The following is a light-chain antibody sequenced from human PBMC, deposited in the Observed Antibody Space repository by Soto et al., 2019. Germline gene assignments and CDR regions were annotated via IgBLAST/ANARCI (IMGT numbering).Light chain of an antibody. CDR1: QSVRRN. V-gene: IGKV3-15*01. Sequence: EIVLTQSPGTLSVSPGERATLSCMASQSVRRNLAWYQQKPGQAPRLLIYGASTRATGIPARFSGSGSGTEFTLTISSLQSEDFAVYYCQQYNNWPRTFGQGTKVDIK. CDR2: GAS. J-gene: IGKJ1*01. CDR3: QQYNNWPRT.